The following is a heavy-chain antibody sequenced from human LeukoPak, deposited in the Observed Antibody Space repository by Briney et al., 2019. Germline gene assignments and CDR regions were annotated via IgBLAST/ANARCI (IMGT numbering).Heavy chain of an antibody. CDR3: ARGRRKLGPNYYYYGMDV. D-gene: IGHD6-13*01. J-gene: IGHJ6*02. V-gene: IGHV4-34*01. CDR2: INHSGST. CDR1: GESFSGYY. Sequence: SETLSLTCAVYGESFSGYYWSWIRQPPGKGLEWIREINHSGSTNYNPSLKSRVTISVDTSKNQFSLKLSSVTAADTAVYYCARGRRKLGPNYYYYGMDVWGQGTTVTVSS.